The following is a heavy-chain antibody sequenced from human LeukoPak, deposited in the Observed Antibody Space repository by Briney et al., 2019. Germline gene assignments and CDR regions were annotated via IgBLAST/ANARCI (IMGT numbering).Heavy chain of an antibody. CDR1: GYTFTTYA. J-gene: IGHJ4*02. Sequence: ASVKVSCKASGYTFTTYAVHWVRQAPGQRLEWMGWINAGNGNTKYSQKFQGRVTITRDTSASTAYMELSSLRSEDTAVYYCARVSYDSSGYYGYWGQGTLVTVSS. V-gene: IGHV1-3*01. D-gene: IGHD3-22*01. CDR2: INAGNGNT. CDR3: ARVSYDSSGYYGY.